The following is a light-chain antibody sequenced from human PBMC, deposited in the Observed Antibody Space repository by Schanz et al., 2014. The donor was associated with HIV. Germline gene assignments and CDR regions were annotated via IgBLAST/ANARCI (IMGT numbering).Light chain of an antibody. CDR3: CSYTGSGTLV. CDR2: DVD. Sequence: HSALTQPASVSGSPGQSITLSCTGTSSDIGAYDYVAWYQQYPGKVPKVMIYDVDNRPVGVPQRFSGSKSGNTASLTVSGLQAEDEADYYCCSYTGSGTLVFGGGTKLTVL. V-gene: IGLV2-14*03. J-gene: IGLJ2*01. CDR1: SSDIGAYDY.